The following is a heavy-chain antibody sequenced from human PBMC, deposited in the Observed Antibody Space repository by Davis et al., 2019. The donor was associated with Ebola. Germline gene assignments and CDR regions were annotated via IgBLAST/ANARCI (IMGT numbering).Heavy chain of an antibody. CDR2: ISSSSSYT. V-gene: IGHV3-11*06. D-gene: IGHD1/OR15-1a*01. Sequence: GGSLRLSCAASGFTFSDYYMSCIRQAPGNGLEWVSYISSSSSYTNYADSVKGRFTISRDNAKNSLYLQMNSLRAEETAVYYCARDGEVLEHAASPYYYYGMDVWGQGTTVTVSS. J-gene: IGHJ6*02. CDR3: ARDGEVLEHAASPYYYYGMDV. CDR1: GFTFSDYY.